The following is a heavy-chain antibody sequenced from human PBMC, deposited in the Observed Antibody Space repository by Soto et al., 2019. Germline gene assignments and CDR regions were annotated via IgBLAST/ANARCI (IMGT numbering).Heavy chain of an antibody. Sequence: SETLSLTCTVSGGSISSYYWSWIRQPPGKGLEWIGYIYYSGSTNYNPSLKSRVTISVDTSKNQFSLKLSSVTAAETAVYYCERGEYCSSTILNAGVYYYYMDVWCKGKTVTVS. J-gene: IGHJ6*03. CDR3: ERGEYCSSTILNAGVYYYYMDV. V-gene: IGHV4-59*01. D-gene: IGHD2-2*01. CDR2: IYYSGST. CDR1: GGSISSYY.